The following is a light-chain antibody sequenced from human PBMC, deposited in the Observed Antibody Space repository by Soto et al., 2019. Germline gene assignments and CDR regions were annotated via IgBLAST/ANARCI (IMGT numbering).Light chain of an antibody. CDR2: GAS. J-gene: IGKJ3*01. CDR1: QSVSSN. V-gene: IGKV3-15*01. CDR3: QQYNNWARGFT. Sequence: EIVMTQSPATLSVSPGERATLSCRASQSVSSNLAWYQQKPGQAPRLLIYGASTRATGIPARFGSSGSGPEFPLTISSLQSEDFAVYYCQQYNNWARGFTFGPGTKVDIK.